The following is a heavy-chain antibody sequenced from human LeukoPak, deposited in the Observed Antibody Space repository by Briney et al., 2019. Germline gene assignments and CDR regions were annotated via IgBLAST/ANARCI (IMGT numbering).Heavy chain of an antibody. CDR3: ARVHTMGYYFDY. V-gene: IGHV4-59*01. CDR1: GGSISSYF. J-gene: IGHJ4*02. CDR2: IYYSGST. Sequence: SETLSLTCTVSGGSISSYFWSWIRQPPGQGLEWIGYIYYSGSTNYNPDLKSRVTISVDTSKNQFSLKLNSVTAADTAVYYCARVHTMGYYFDYWGQGTLVTVSS. D-gene: IGHD3-3*01.